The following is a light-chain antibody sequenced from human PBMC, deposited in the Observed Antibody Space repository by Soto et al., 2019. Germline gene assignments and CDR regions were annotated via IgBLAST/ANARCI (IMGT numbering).Light chain of an antibody. J-gene: IGLJ1*01. Sequence: QSVLTQPASVSGSPGQSITISCTGSSSDVGSYHYVSWYQHHPGKAPKLMIYEVTNRPSGVSTRFSGSKSGNTASLTISGLQAEDEADYYCSSYRKSNTLVFGPGTKVTVL. CDR3: SSYRKSNTLV. CDR2: EVT. V-gene: IGLV2-14*01. CDR1: SSDVGSYHY.